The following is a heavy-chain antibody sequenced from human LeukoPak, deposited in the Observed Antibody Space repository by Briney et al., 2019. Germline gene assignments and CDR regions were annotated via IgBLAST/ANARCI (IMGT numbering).Heavy chain of an antibody. CDR2: NSGSGGST. V-gene: IGHV3-23*01. CDR3: AKHDYDFWSGSPDY. CDR1: GFTFSSYA. D-gene: IGHD3-3*01. J-gene: IGHJ4*02. Sequence: GGSLRLSCAASGFTFSSYAMNWVRHARGKGLEWVSANSGSGGSTYYADSVKGRFTISRDNSKNTLYLQMNSLRAEDTAVYYCAKHDYDFWSGSPDYWGQGTLVTVSS.